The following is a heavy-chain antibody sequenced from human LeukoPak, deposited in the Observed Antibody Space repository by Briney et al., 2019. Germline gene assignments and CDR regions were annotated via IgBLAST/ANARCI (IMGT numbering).Heavy chain of an antibody. J-gene: IGHJ5*02. D-gene: IGHD2-15*01. V-gene: IGHV3-30*18. CDR3: AKVPVVAAIDNWFDP. CDR1: GFTFSSYG. Sequence: PEGSLRLSCAASGFTFSSYGMHWVRQAPGKGLEWVAVISYDGSNKYYADSVKGRFTISRDNSKNTLYLQMNSLRAEDTAVYYCAKVPVVAAIDNWFDPWGQGTLVTVSS. CDR2: ISYDGSNK.